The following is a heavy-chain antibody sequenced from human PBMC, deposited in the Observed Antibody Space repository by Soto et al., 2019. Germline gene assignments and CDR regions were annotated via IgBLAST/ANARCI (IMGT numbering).Heavy chain of an antibody. CDR1: GGSFSGYY. Sequence: SETLSLTCAVYGGSFSGYYWSWIRQPPGKGLEWIGEINHSGSTNYNPSLKSRVTISVDTSKNQFSLKLSSVTAADTAVYYCARVRGYSYGWGSYYYYYGMDVWGQGTTVTVYS. V-gene: IGHV4-34*01. D-gene: IGHD5-18*01. J-gene: IGHJ6*02. CDR2: INHSGST. CDR3: ARVRGYSYGWGSYYYYYGMDV.